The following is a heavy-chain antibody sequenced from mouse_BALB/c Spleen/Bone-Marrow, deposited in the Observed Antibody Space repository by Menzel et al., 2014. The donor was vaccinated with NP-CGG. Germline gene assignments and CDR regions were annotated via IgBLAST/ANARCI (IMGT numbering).Heavy chain of an antibody. CDR3: ARDRGYDGDAMDY. CDR2: IWGDGST. D-gene: IGHD2-2*01. CDR1: GFSLTGYG. J-gene: IGHJ4*01. V-gene: IGHV2-6-7*01. Sequence: VKLMESGPGLVAPSQSLSITCTVSGFSLTGYGVNWVRQPPGKGLEWLGMIWGDGSTDYNSALESRLSISKDSSKSQVFLKMNSLQTDDTARYYCARDRGYDGDAMDYWGQGTSVTVSS.